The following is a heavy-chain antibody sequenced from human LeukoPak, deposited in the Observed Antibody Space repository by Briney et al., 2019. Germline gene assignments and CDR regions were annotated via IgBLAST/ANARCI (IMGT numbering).Heavy chain of an antibody. V-gene: IGHV4-4*02. Sequence: SETLSLTCAVSGGSLSDSNWWTWVRQPPGKGPEWIGEIYHSGSTNYNPSLRSRVTISIDKSKNQFSLKLSSVTAADTAVYYCSLGYDSSGYYNSLDVWGQGTTVTVSS. CDR3: SLGYDSSGYYNSLDV. D-gene: IGHD3-22*01. CDR2: IYHSGST. J-gene: IGHJ6*02. CDR1: GGSLSDSNW.